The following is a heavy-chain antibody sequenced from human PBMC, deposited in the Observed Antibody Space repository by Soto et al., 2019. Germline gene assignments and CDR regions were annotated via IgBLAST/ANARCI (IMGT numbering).Heavy chain of an antibody. V-gene: IGHV3-74*01. CDR3: AKDSWYFDL. CDR2: IDTSGHST. Sequence: PGGSLRLSCEASGFVFTNFSMYWVRHVPGKGLVWVARIDTSGHSTNYAESVKGRFTISRDNAKNTVSLQMNSLRVEDTGVYYCAKDSWYFDLWSQGSQVTVSS. D-gene: IGHD6-13*01. CDR1: GFVFTNFS. J-gene: IGHJ4*02.